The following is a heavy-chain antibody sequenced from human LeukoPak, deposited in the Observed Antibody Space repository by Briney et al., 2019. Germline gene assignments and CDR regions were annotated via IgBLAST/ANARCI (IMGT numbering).Heavy chain of an antibody. J-gene: IGHJ4*02. Sequence: GSSAKVSCKASGSTFSSYGISWVRQPPGQRLEWMGGIIPMFNRTTYAQNFQGRLTITADESTTTVYMELSSLTSEDTAVYYCAREMGSLEYWGQGTLVKVSS. CDR3: AREMGSLEY. V-gene: IGHV1-69*01. CDR1: GSTFSSYG. CDR2: IIPMFNRT. D-gene: IGHD3-10*01.